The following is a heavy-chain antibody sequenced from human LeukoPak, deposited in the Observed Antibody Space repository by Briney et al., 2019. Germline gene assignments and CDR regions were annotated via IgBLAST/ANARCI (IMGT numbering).Heavy chain of an antibody. V-gene: IGHV1-8*01. CDR1: GYTFTSYD. D-gene: IGHD3-22*01. CDR2: MNPNSGNT. CDR3: ARGGRSTYYYDSSGYYGCDY. Sequence: ASVKVSCKASGYTFTSYDINWVRQATGQGLEWMGWMNPNSGNTGYAQKFQGRVTMTRNTSISTAYMELSSLRSEDTAVHYCARGGRSTYYYDSSGYYGCDYWGQGTLVTVSS. J-gene: IGHJ4*02.